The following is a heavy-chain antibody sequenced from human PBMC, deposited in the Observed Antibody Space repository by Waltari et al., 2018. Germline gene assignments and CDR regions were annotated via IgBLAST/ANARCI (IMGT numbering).Heavy chain of an antibody. V-gene: IGHV2-5*01. J-gene: IGHJ4*02. CDR2: IYWNDDK. CDR1: GFSPSPSGGG. Sequence: QITLKESGTTLVKPTQTLTLTCTFSGFSPSPSGGGVGWIGQPPGKALEWLALIYWNDDKRYSPSLKSRLTITKDTSKNQVVLTMTNMDPVDTATYYCAHRGGRGYSYGLFDYWGQGTLVTVSS. D-gene: IGHD5-18*01. CDR3: AHRGGRGYSYGLFDY.